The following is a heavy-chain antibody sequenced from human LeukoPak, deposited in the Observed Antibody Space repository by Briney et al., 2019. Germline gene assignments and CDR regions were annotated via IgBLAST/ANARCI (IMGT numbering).Heavy chain of an antibody. J-gene: IGHJ4*02. Sequence: PSETLSLTCTVSGGSISSGSYYWSWIRQPAGKGLEWIGRIYTSGSTNYNPSLKSRVTISVDTSKNQFSLKLSSVTAADTAVYYCARQVLSNQVNYWGQGTLVTVSS. CDR3: ARQVLSNQVNY. V-gene: IGHV4-61*02. CDR1: GGSISSGSYY. D-gene: IGHD3-9*01. CDR2: IYTSGST.